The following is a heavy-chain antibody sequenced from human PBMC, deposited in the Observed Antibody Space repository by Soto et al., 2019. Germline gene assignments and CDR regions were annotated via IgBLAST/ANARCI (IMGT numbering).Heavy chain of an antibody. CDR2: IDPSDSYT. CDR1: GYSFTSYW. J-gene: IGHJ3*02. CDR3: ASAHDFWSGYYGGTDAFDI. Sequence: PGESLKISCKGSGYSFTSYWISWVRQMPGKGLEWMGRIDPSDSYTNYSPSFQGHVTISADESISTAYLQWSSLKASDTAMYYCASAHDFWSGYYGGTDAFDIWGQGTMVTVSS. V-gene: IGHV5-10-1*01. D-gene: IGHD3-3*01.